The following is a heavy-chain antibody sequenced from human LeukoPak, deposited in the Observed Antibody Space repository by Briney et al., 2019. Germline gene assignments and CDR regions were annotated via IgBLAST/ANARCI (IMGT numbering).Heavy chain of an antibody. CDR3: ASQGTDYGKPGDWFDP. D-gene: IGHD4-17*01. CDR2: IYYSGST. Sequence: SETLSLTCTVSGGSISSYYWSWIRQPPGKGLEWIGYIYYSGSTNYNPSLKSRVTISVDTSKNQFSLKLSSVTAADTAVYYCASQGTDYGKPGDWFDPWGQGTLVTVSS. V-gene: IGHV4-59*08. CDR1: GGSISSYY. J-gene: IGHJ5*02.